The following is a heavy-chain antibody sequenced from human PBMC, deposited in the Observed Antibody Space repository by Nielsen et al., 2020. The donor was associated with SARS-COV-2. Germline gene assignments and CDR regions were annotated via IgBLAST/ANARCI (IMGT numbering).Heavy chain of an antibody. Sequence: KVSCKGSGYSFTSYWISWVRQVPGKGLEWMGRIDPSDSYTNYSPSFQGHVTISADKSISTAYLQWSSLKASDTAMYYCARHYEYDSSGYPFGYWGQGTLVTVSS. J-gene: IGHJ4*02. CDR2: IDPSDSYT. D-gene: IGHD3-22*01. CDR3: ARHYEYDSSGYPFGY. CDR1: GYSFTSYW. V-gene: IGHV5-10-1*01.